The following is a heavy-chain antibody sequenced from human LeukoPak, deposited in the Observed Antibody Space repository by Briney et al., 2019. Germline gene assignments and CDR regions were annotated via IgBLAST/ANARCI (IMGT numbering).Heavy chain of an antibody. D-gene: IGHD3-10*01. Sequence: ASVKVSCKTSGYTFAGYFVHWVRQAPGQGLEWMGWINPNSGGTNYTQNFQGRVTITRDTSITTAYMELSRLTSDDTALYYCARDQGYGSGGYSFDYWGQGPGSPSP. CDR2: INPNSGGT. J-gene: IGHJ4*02. V-gene: IGHV1-2*02. CDR1: GYTFAGYF. CDR3: ARDQGYGSGGYSFDY.